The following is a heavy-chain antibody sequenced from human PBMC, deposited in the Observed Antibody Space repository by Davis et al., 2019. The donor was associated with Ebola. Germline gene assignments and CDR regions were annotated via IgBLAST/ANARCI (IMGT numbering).Heavy chain of an antibody. CDR2: VYWDDDK. V-gene: IGHV2-5*02. CDR1: GFSLSTSGVG. CDR3: AHRSSGSYNLDY. Sequence: SGPTLVKPTQTLTLTCTFSGFSLSTSGVGVGWIRQPPGKALEWLALVYWDDDKRYSPSLKSRLSITKDTSKNQVVLTMTNMDPVDTATYYCAHRSSGSYNLDYWSQGTLVTVSS. J-gene: IGHJ4*02. D-gene: IGHD1-26*01.